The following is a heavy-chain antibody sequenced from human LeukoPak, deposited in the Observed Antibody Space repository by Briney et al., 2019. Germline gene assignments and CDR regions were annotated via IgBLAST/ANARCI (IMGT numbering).Heavy chain of an antibody. V-gene: IGHV3-21*01. Sequence: PGGSLRLSCAASGFTFSSYSMNWVRHAPGKGLEWVSSISSSSSYIYYADSVKGRFTISRDNAKNSLYLQMNSLRAEDTAVYYCALLLWVGGIAAADRDYWGQGTLVTVSS. D-gene: IGHD6-13*01. J-gene: IGHJ4*02. CDR2: ISSSSSYI. CDR1: GFTFSSYS. CDR3: ALLLWVGGIAAADRDY.